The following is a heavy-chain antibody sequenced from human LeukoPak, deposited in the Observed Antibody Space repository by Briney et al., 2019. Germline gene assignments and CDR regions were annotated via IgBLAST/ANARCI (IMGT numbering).Heavy chain of an antibody. J-gene: IGHJ4*02. Sequence: GGSLRLSCVASGFTFSSYAMSWVRQAPGKGLKLVSAISGSGGSTYYADSVKGRFTISRDNSKNTLYLQINSLRAEDTAIYYCAKDRSGSYYVTTVDYWGQGTLVTVSS. CDR1: GFTFSSYA. V-gene: IGHV3-23*01. CDR3: AKDRSGSYYVTTVDY. D-gene: IGHD1-26*01. CDR2: ISGSGGST.